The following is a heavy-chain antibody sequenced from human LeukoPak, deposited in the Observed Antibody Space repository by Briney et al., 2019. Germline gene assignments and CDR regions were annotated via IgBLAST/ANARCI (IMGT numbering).Heavy chain of an antibody. CDR3: ARDSPRVYYGSGSYYNALGY. V-gene: IGHV1-46*01. CDR1: GYTFTSYY. CDR2: INPSVGST. J-gene: IGHJ4*02. D-gene: IGHD3-10*01. Sequence: GASVKVSCKASGYTFTSYYMHWVRQAPGQGLEWMGIINPSVGSTSYAQKFQGRVTMTRDTSTSTVYMELSSLRSEDTAVYYCARDSPRVYYGSGSYYNALGYWGQGTLVTVSS.